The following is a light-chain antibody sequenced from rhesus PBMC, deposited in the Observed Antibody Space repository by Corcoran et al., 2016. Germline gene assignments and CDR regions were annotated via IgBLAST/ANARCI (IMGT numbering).Light chain of an antibody. V-gene: IGKV3-42*03. CDR3: QQYTTWIT. CDR2: CAS. CDR1: QRVSRS. Sequence: EIVLTQSPATLSLSPGDRATLSCRASQRVSRSLAWYQQKPGQAPRLLISCASTRPTGLPGRFSGSGSGTDFSLTFDSLEPEDFAVYYCQQYTTWITFGGGTKVEIK. J-gene: IGKJ4*01.